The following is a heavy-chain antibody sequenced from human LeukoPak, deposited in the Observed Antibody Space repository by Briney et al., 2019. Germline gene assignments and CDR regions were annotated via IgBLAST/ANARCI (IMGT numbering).Heavy chain of an antibody. J-gene: IGHJ3*02. Sequence: SVKVSCKASGGTFSSYAISWVRQAPGQGLEWMGRIIPILGIANYAQKFQGRVTITADKSTSTAYMELSSLRSEDTAVYYCARGLSGSSEDAFDIWGQGTMVTVSS. D-gene: IGHD1-26*01. CDR3: ARGLSGSSEDAFDI. CDR2: IIPILGIA. CDR1: GGTFSSYA. V-gene: IGHV1-69*04.